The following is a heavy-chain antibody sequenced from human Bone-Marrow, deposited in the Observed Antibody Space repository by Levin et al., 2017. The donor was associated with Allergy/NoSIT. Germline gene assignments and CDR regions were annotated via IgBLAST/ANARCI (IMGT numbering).Heavy chain of an antibody. CDR2: INHSGST. D-gene: IGHD3-10*01. CDR1: GGSFSGYY. V-gene: IGHV4-34*01. J-gene: IGHJ4*02. CDR3: ARTPRDYGSGSYYFDY. Sequence: ASETLSLTCAVYGGSFSGYYWSWIRQPPGKGLEWIGEINHSGSTNYNPSLKSRVTISVDTSKNQFSLKLSSVTAADTAVYYCARTPRDYGSGSYYFDYWGQGTLVTVSS.